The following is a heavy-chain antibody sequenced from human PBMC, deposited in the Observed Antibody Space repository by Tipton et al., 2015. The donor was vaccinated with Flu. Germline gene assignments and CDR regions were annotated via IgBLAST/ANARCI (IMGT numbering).Heavy chain of an antibody. CDR1: GFTFSSYG. CDR3: AKGSPLLRFDP. J-gene: IGHJ5*02. V-gene: IGHV3-30*18. D-gene: IGHD2-15*01. Sequence: CAASGFTFSSYGMHWVRQAPGKGLEWVAVISYDGSNKYYADSVKGRFTISRDNSKNTLYLQMNSLRAEDTAVYYCAKGSPLLRFDPWGQGTLVTVSS. CDR2: ISYDGSNK.